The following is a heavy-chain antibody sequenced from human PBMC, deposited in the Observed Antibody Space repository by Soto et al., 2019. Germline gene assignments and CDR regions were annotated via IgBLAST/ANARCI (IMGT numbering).Heavy chain of an antibody. D-gene: IGHD3-22*01. CDR3: AKAIDRGYYYYGMDV. CDR1: GFTFSNYA. CDR2: ISGSGGST. V-gene: IGHV3-23*01. Sequence: EVQLLESGGGLVQPGGSLRLSCAASGFTFSNYAMNWVRQAPGKGLEWVSAISGSGGSTYYADSVKGRFTISRDNSKNPLYLQMNSLSAENTAVYFCAKAIDRGYYYYGMDVWGQGTTVTVS. J-gene: IGHJ6*02.